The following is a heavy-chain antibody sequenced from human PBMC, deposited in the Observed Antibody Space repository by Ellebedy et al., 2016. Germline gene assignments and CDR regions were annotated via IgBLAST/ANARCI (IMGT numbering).Heavy chain of an antibody. CDR1: GFTLRSYA. J-gene: IGHJ4*02. D-gene: IGHD3-10*01. V-gene: IGHV3-23*01. CDR3: AKGSSKYGSGSYGGY. CDR2: ISGDGSNT. Sequence: GGSLRLXXAASGFTLRSYAMSWVRQAPGKGLEWVSTISGDGSNTYYADSVKGRFTISRDNSKNTLYLQMNSLRAEDTAVYYCAKGSSKYGSGSYGGYWGQGTLVTVSS.